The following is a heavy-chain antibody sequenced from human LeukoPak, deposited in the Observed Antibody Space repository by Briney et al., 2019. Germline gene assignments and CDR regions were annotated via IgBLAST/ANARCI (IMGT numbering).Heavy chain of an antibody. CDR1: GFTFSSYS. V-gene: IGHV3-21*01. Sequence: PGGSLRLSCAASGFTFSSYSMNWVRQAPGKGLEWVSSISSSSSYIYYADSVKGRFTISRDNSKNTLYLQMNSLTAEDTAVYYCARVRITMVRGVIITPPDYWGQGILVTVSS. CDR3: ARVRITMVRGVIITPPDY. D-gene: IGHD3-10*01. CDR2: ISSSSSYI. J-gene: IGHJ4*02.